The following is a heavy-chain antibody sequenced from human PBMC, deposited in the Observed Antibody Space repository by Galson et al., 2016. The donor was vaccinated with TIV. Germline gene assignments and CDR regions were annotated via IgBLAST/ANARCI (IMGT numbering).Heavy chain of an antibody. J-gene: IGHJ2*01. CDR2: INPNSGGT. D-gene: IGHD4-23*01. CDR1: GYTFTSYH. V-gene: IGHV1-2*02. CDR3: ARAATVVGDWYFDL. Sequence: SVKVSCKASGYTFTSYHVHWVRQAPGQGLEWMGSINPNSGGTNYAQSFQGRVTITRDTSISTASTELSMLRSDDTATYYCARAATVVGDWYFDLWGRGTLVPASS.